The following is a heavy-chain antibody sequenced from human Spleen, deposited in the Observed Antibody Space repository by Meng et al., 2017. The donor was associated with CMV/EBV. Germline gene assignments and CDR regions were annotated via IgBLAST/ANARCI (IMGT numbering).Heavy chain of an antibody. Sequence: KASGYTVSNYGISWGRQAAGRGLGWMGWSSAYNHNTYYPQEFQGRVTMTTDRTTSTAYMELRSLKSDDTAVYYWARDGYSTPDYVDYWGQGTLVTVSS. CDR2: SSAYNHNT. J-gene: IGHJ4*02. D-gene: IGHD6-13*01. V-gene: IGHV1-18*01. CDR1: GYTVSNYG. CDR3: ARDGYSTPDYVDY.